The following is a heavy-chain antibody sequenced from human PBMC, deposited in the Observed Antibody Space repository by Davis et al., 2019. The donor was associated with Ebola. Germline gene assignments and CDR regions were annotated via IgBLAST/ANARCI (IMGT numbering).Heavy chain of an antibody. D-gene: IGHD3-22*01. CDR1: GFTFSSYS. Sequence: GGSLRLSCAASGFTFSSYSMNWVRQAPGKGLEWVSYISSSSSTIYYADSVKGRFTISRDNAKNSLYLQMNSLRDEDTAVYYCARGWSPLYYYDSSGVGDYWGQGTLVTVSS. V-gene: IGHV3-48*02. CDR2: ISSSSSTI. CDR3: ARGWSPLYYYDSSGVGDY. J-gene: IGHJ4*02.